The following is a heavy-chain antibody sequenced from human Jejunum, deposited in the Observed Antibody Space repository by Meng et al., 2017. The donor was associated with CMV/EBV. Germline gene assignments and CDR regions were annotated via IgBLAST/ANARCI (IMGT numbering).Heavy chain of an antibody. CDR1: GYTFTNYG. J-gene: IGHJ4*02. D-gene: IGHD1-26*01. V-gene: IGHV1-18*01. Sequence: AQLVQLGGEVKEPGASLKVSCKASGYTFTNYGITWVRQAPGQGLEWMGWISAYNGNTNYAQTLQGRVTMTTDTSTSTAYMELRSLRSDDTAVYYCARVEVGITSGDYWGQGTLVTVSS. CDR2: ISAYNGNT. CDR3: ARVEVGITSGDY.